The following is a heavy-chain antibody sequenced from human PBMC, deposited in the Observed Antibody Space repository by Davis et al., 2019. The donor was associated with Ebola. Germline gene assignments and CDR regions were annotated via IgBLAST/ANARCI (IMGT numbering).Heavy chain of an antibody. Sequence: SETLSLTCTVSGGSISSGGYYCSWIRQHPGKGLEWIGYIYYSGSTYYNTSLNSRVTISVDTSKNQFSLRLSSVTAADTAVYYCARLGDCSSTSCYSGLDYWGQGTLVTVSS. CDR1: GGSISSGGYY. CDR3: ARLGDCSSTSCYSGLDY. D-gene: IGHD2-2*02. V-gene: IGHV4-31*03. CDR2: IYYSGST. J-gene: IGHJ4*02.